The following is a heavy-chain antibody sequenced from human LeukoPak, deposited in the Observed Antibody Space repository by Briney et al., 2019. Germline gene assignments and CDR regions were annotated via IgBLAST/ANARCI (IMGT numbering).Heavy chain of an antibody. V-gene: IGHV3-23*01. J-gene: IGHJ4*02. CDR3: AKEDFNTPYYYGSGSYYKGYFDY. CDR2: ISGSGGST. CDR1: GFTFSSYG. Sequence: GGSQRLSCAASGFTFSSYGMSWVRQAPGKGLGWVSAISGSGGSTYYADSVKGRFTISRDNSKNTLYLQMNSLRAEDTAVYYCAKEDFNTPYYYGSGSYYKGYFDYWGQGTLVTVSS. D-gene: IGHD3-10*01.